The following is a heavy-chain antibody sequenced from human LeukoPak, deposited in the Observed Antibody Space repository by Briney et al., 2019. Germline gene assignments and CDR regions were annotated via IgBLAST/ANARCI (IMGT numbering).Heavy chain of an antibody. D-gene: IGHD3-22*01. Sequence: GGSLRLSCAASGFTFSSYGMHWVRQAPGKGLEWVAVIWYDGSNKYYADSVKGRFTISRDNSKNTLYLQMNSLGAEDTAVYYCARDGGRITMIVVDIALDYWGQGTLVTVSS. CDR2: IWYDGSNK. V-gene: IGHV3-33*01. CDR3: ARDGGRITMIVVDIALDY. J-gene: IGHJ4*02. CDR1: GFTFSSYG.